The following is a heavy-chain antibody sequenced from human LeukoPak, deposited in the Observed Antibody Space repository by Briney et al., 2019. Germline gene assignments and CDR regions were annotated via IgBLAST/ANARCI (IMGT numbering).Heavy chain of an antibody. CDR2: IHYSGSA. Sequence: PLQTLSLTCTVSIGSITIDAYVCKWIRQHPGKGLEWIGHIHYSGSAYYNPSLQSRVIISVDTSQNQFSLKLSCVTAVEMFAYYGARRVVEYGVVALGQCYCFYPWGQGILVTVSS. J-gene: IGHJ5*02. CDR1: IGSITIDAYV. CDR3: ARRVVEYGVVALGQCYCFYP. V-gene: IGHV4-31*03. D-gene: IGHD2-15*01.